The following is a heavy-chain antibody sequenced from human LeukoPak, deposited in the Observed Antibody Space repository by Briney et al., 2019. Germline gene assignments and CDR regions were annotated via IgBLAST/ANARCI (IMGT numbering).Heavy chain of an antibody. CDR3: ARQNTALGANRNYYYYYGMDV. J-gene: IGHJ6*02. V-gene: IGHV4-39*01. D-gene: IGHD5-18*01. CDR1: GGSISSSSYY. Sequence: SETLSLTCTVSGGSISSSSYYWGWIRQPPGKGLEWIGGIYYSGSTYYNPSLKSRVTISVDTSKNQFSLKLSSVTAADTAVYYCARQNTALGANRNYYYYYGMDVWGQGTTVTVSS. CDR2: IYYSGST.